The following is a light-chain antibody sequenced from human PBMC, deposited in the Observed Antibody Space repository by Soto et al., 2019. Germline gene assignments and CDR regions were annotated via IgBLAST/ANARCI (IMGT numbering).Light chain of an antibody. CDR1: SSNIGAGYD. J-gene: IGLJ3*02. Sequence: QSVLTQPPSVSGAPGQRVTISCTGSSSNIGAGYDVHWYQQLPGTAPKLLIYGNSNRPSGVPDRFSGSKSGTSASLAITGLHAEDEADYYCQSYDSSMFWVFGGGTKVTVL. V-gene: IGLV1-40*01. CDR2: GNS. CDR3: QSYDSSMFWV.